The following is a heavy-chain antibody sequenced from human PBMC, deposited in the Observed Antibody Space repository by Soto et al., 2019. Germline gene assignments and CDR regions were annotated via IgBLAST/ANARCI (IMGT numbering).Heavy chain of an antibody. V-gene: IGHV3-23*01. Sequence: EVQLLDSGGRLVQPGGSLRLSCAASGFSFSIYAMNWVRQAPGKGLEWVSGIGGGGGSTYYADSVKGRFTISSDNSKNTLYLQMHSLRNEYTAVYYCAKDPTTYNSSAQCFSWGQGTLVTVSS. J-gene: IGHJ5*02. CDR1: GFSFSIYA. D-gene: IGHD3-22*01. CDR2: IGGGGGST. CDR3: AKDPTTYNSSAQCFS.